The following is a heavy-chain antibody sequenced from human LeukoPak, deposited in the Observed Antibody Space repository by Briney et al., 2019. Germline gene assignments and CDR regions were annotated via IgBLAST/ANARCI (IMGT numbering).Heavy chain of an antibody. CDR1: GGSISSNY. CDR3: ARDLGIAARAFGY. Sequence: PSETLSLTCTVSGGSISSNYMSWVRQAPGKGLEWVSVIYSGGSTYYADSVKGRFTISRDNSKSTLYIQMNSLRAEDTAVYYCARDLGIAARAFGYWGQGTLVTVSS. J-gene: IGHJ4*02. D-gene: IGHD6-6*01. CDR2: IYSGGST. V-gene: IGHV3-53*01.